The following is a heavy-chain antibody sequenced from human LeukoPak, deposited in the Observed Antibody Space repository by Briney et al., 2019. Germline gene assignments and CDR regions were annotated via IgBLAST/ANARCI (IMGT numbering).Heavy chain of an antibody. CDR3: AREGEQRGYSGYIDY. V-gene: IGHV3-21*01. CDR2: ISSSSSYI. D-gene: IGHD5-12*01. Sequence: GGSLRLSCAASGFTFSSYSMNWVRQAPGKGLEWVSSISSSSSYIYYADSGKGRFTISRDNAKNSLYLQMNSLRAEDTAVYYCAREGEQRGYSGYIDYWGQRTLVTVSS. J-gene: IGHJ4*02. CDR1: GFTFSSYS.